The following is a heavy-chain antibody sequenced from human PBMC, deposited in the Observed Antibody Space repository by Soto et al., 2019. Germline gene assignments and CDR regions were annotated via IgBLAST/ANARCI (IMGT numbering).Heavy chain of an antibody. V-gene: IGHV4-31*03. Sequence: SETLSLTCTVSGGSISSGGYYWSWIRQHPGKGLEWIGYIYYSGSTYYNPSLKSRVTISVDTSKNQFSLKLSSVTAADTAVYYCAREGVVVPAAMHSYYYYMDVWGKGTTVTVSS. D-gene: IGHD2-2*01. J-gene: IGHJ6*03. CDR3: AREGVVVPAAMHSYYYYMDV. CDR1: GGSISSGGYY. CDR2: IYYSGST.